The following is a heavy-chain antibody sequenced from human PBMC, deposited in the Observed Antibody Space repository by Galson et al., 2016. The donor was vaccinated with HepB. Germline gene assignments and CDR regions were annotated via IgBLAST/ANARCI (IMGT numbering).Heavy chain of an antibody. J-gene: IGHJ6*02. Sequence: CAISGDSVSSNSVAWNWIRQSPSRGLEWLGRTYYRSKWYNDYAVSVKSRITINPDTSKNQFSLKVSSVTAADTAVYYCARHLPHDYGSGSYWGYYYGMDVWGQGTTVTVSS. V-gene: IGHV6-1*01. CDR3: ARHLPHDYGSGSYWGYYYGMDV. CDR2: TYYRSKWYN. CDR1: GDSVSSNSVA. D-gene: IGHD3-10*01.